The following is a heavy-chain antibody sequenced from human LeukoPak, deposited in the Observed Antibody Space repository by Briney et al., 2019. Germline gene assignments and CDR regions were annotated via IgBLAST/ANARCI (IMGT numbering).Heavy chain of an antibody. CDR1: GYTFTSYG. J-gene: IGHJ6*02. CDR3: SRDWAPNIVRGPLKGYFFGMGL. V-gene: IGHV1-18*01. D-gene: IGHD3-10*01. CDR2: ISAYNGNT. Sequence: ASVKVSCKASGYTFTSYGISWVRQAPGQGLEWMGWISAYNGNTNYAQKLQGRVTMTTDTSTSTAYMELRSLRSDDTAVYYWSRDWAPNIVRGPLKGYFFGMGLLGQGTTVTVSS.